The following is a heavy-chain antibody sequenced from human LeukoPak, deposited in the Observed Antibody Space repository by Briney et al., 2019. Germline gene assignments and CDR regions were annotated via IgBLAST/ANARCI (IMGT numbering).Heavy chain of an antibody. D-gene: IGHD3-22*01. J-gene: IGHJ4*02. CDR2: IYHSGST. CDR1: GGSISSSNW. V-gene: IGHV4-4*02. Sequence: SETLSLTCAVSGGSISSSNWWSWVRQPPGKGLEWIGEIYHSGSTNYNPSLKSRVTISVDKSKNQFSLKLSSVTAADTAVYYCARDLPYDSSGYLFDYWGQGTLVTVSS. CDR3: ARDLPYDSSGYLFDY.